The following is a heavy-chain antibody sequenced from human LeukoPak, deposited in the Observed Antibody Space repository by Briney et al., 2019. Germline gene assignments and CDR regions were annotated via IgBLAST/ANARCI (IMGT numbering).Heavy chain of an antibody. CDR1: GYTFTGYY. D-gene: IGHD3-22*01. J-gene: IGHJ6*02. CDR3: AREALDSSGYYYYGMDV. Sequence: ASVKVSCKASGYTFTGYYMHWVRQAPGQGLEWMGWINPNSGGTNYAQKFQGRVTMTRDTSIGTAYMELSRLRSDDTAVYYCAREALDSSGYYYYGMDVWGQGTTVTVSS. CDR2: INPNSGGT. V-gene: IGHV1-2*02.